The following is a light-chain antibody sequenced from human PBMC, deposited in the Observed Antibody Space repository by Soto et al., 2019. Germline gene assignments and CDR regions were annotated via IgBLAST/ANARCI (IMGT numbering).Light chain of an antibody. Sequence: EIVMTQSQLSLPVTPGEPASLSCRSSQSLLYSNGYNYLDWYLQKPLQSPQLLIYLGSNRASGVPDRFSGSVSGTDFTLKISRVEAEDVGLYYCMQALQAPLTFGQGTKVDIK. CDR3: MQALQAPLT. CDR1: QSLLYSNGYNY. V-gene: IGKV2-28*01. J-gene: IGKJ1*01. CDR2: LGS.